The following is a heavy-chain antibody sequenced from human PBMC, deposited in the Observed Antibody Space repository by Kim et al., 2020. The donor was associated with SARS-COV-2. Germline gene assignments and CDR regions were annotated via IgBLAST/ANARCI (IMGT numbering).Heavy chain of an antibody. V-gene: IGHV4-34*01. CDR2: INHSGST. CDR1: GGSFSGYY. D-gene: IGHD6-13*01. Sequence: SETLSLTCAVYGGSFSGYYWSWIRQPPGKGLEWIGEINHSGSTNYNPSLKSRVTISVDTSKNQFSLKLISVTAADTAVYYCARGRSIAAAQLAWYYYGMDVWGQGTTVTVSS. J-gene: IGHJ6*02. CDR3: ARGRSIAAAQLAWYYYGMDV.